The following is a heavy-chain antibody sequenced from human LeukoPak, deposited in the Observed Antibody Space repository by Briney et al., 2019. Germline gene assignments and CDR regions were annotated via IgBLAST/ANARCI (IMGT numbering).Heavy chain of an antibody. CDR1: GFSFSAAS. CDR3: VNLGYSD. J-gene: IGHJ4*02. Sequence: GASLRLSCKASGFSFSAASMTWVRQAPGQELEWVATINHDGSDKYYADSVQGRFTLSRDNAKNLVYLQMNSLRVEDTAVYYCVNLGYSDGGQGTLVTVSS. CDR2: INHDGSDK. V-gene: IGHV3-7*01. D-gene: IGHD5-12*01.